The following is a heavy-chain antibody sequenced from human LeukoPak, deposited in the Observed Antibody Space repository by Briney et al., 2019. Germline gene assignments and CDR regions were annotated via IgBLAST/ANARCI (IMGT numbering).Heavy chain of an antibody. CDR3: ARLIGKRGYSSSWYSHYYYYGMDV. CDR2: IYYSGST. Sequence: SETLSLTCTVSGGSISSSSYYWGWIRQPPGKGLEWIGYIYYSGSTNYNPSLKSRVTISVDTSKNQFSLKLSSVTAADTAVYYCARLIGKRGYSSSWYSHYYYYGMDVWGQGTTVTVSS. V-gene: IGHV4-61*05. CDR1: GGSISSSSYY. D-gene: IGHD6-13*01. J-gene: IGHJ6*02.